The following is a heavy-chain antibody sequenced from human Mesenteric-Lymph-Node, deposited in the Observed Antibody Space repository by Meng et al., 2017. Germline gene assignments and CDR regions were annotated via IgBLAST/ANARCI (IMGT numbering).Heavy chain of an antibody. J-gene: IGHJ4*02. CDR3: ARGGATPMIIKY. CDR2: VYHNGVT. V-gene: IGHV4-34*02. Sequence: QVQLKQLGAEVVKPSESMSLTGGVYGGSLSGYYWSWIRQPPGKGLEWMGEVYHNGVTKYSPSLRSRVVISIDTSKNQFSLNLRSVSAADTAMYYCARGGATPMIIKYWGPGTLVTVSS. CDR1: GGSLSGYY. D-gene: IGHD3-10*01.